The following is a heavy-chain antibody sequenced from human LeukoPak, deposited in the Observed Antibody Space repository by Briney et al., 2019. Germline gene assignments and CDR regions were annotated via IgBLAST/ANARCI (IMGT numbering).Heavy chain of an antibody. Sequence: SETLSLTCTVSGGSISNNYWSWIRQPPGKGLEWIGYIYYSGSTYYNPSLKSRVTISVDTSKNQFSLKLSSVTAADTAVYYCARIPRPNYYYYYGMDVWGQGTTVTVSS. J-gene: IGHJ6*02. V-gene: IGHV4-30-4*08. D-gene: IGHD2-21*01. CDR3: ARIPRPNYYYYYGMDV. CDR1: GGSISNNY. CDR2: IYYSGST.